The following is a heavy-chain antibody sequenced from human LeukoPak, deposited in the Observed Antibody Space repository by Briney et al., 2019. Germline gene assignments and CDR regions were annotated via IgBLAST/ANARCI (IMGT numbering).Heavy chain of an antibody. CDR2: ISSSSSTI. D-gene: IGHD6-13*01. V-gene: IGHV3-48*04. CDR3: ARHRIAAAGMGAFDI. CDR1: GFTFSSYS. J-gene: IGHJ3*02. Sequence: TGGSLRLSCAASGFTFSSYSMNWVRQAPGKGLEWGSYISSSSSTIYYADSVKGRLTISRDNAKNSLYLQMNSLRAEDTAVYYCARHRIAAAGMGAFDIWGQGTMVTVSS.